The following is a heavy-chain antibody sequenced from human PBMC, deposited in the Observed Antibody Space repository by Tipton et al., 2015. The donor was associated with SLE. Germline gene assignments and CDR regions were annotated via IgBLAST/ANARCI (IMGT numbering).Heavy chain of an antibody. Sequence: TLSLTCAVYGGSFSGYYWSWIRQHPGKGLEWIGYIYYSGSTYYNPSLKSRVTISVDTSKNQFSLKLSSVTAADTAVCYCARQGIAAAGIFDYWGQGTLVTVSS. CDR3: ARQGIAAAGIFDY. CDR2: IYYSGST. CDR1: GGSFSGYY. D-gene: IGHD6-13*01. V-gene: IGHV4-31*11. J-gene: IGHJ4*02.